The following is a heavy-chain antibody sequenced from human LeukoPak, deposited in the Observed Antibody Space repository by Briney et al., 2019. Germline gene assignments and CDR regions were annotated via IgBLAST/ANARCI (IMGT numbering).Heavy chain of an antibody. D-gene: IGHD6-19*01. V-gene: IGHV4-34*01. J-gene: IGHJ6*02. CDR3: ASGYSSYYYYYYGMDV. CDR1: GGSFSGYY. CDR2: INHSGST. Sequence: SETLSLTCAVYGGSFSGYYWSWIRQPPGKGLEWIAEINHSGSTNYNPSLKSRVTISVDTSKNQFSLKLSSVTAADTAVYYCASGYSSYYYYYYGMDVWGQGTTVTVSS.